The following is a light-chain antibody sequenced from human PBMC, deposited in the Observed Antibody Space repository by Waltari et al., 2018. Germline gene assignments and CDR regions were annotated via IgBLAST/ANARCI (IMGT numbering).Light chain of an antibody. J-gene: IGLJ2*01. V-gene: IGLV2-11*01. CDR2: DVS. CDR3: CSYAGSYTLV. CDR1: SSDVGGYNY. Sequence: QSALTQPRSVSGSPGQSVTISCTGTSSDVGGYNYVSWYQQHPGKAPKFMIYDVSKRPAGVPDRFSGSKAGNPASLTISGLQAEDEADYYCCSYAGSYTLVFGGGTKLTVL.